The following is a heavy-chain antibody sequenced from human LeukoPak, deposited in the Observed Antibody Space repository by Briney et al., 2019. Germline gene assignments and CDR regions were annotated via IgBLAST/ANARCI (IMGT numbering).Heavy chain of an antibody. V-gene: IGHV3-23*01. CDR2: ISGSGGST. Sequence: GGSLRLSCAASGFTFSDYAMSWVRQAPGKGLEWVSAISGSGGSTYYADSVKGRFTTSRDNSKNTLYLQMNSLRAEDTAIYYCAKVLGASSGYYTGNYYYYGMDVWGQGTTVTVSS. CDR3: AKVLGASSGYYTGNYYYYGMDV. CDR1: GFTFSDYA. D-gene: IGHD3-22*01. J-gene: IGHJ6*02.